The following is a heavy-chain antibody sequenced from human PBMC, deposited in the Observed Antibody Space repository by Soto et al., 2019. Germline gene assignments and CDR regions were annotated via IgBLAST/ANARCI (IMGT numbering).Heavy chain of an antibody. CDR1: GGTFSSYA. J-gene: IGHJ6*02. CDR3: ARDSFAAAAGYYYYGMDV. V-gene: IGHV1-69*01. D-gene: IGHD6-13*01. Sequence: QVQLVQSGAEVKKPGSSVKVSCKASGGTFSSYAISWVRQAPGQGLEWMGGIIPIFGTANYAQKSQGRVTITADESTSTAYMELSSLRSEDTAVYYCARDSFAAAAGYYYYGMDVWGQGTTVTVSS. CDR2: IIPIFGTA.